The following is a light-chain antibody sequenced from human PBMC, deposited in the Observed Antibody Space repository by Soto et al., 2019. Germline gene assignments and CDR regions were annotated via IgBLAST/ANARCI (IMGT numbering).Light chain of an antibody. J-gene: IGKJ1*01. CDR3: QQYYNFPRT. CDR1: QGISSS. Sequence: AIRMTQSPSSLSASTGDRVTITCRASQGISSSLAWYQQKPGKAPKLLIYGASTLQSGVPSRFSGSGSGTDFTLTISGLQSEDFATYSCQQYYNFPRTFGQGTKVDIK. V-gene: IGKV1-8*01. CDR2: GAS.